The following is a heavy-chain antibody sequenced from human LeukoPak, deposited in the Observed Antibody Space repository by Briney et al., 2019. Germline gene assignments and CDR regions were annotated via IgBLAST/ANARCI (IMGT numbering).Heavy chain of an antibody. CDR3: ARGVHCSSTACYDGATFFDH. J-gene: IGHJ4*02. V-gene: IGHV4-4*07. CDR1: GGSISSYF. Sequence: SETLSLTCTVSGGSISSYFWSWIRQPAGKGLEWIGRVHTSGSTSYSPSLKSRVTMSVDTSKNQFSLKLTSVTAADTAVYFCARGVHCSSTACYDGATFFDHWGQGTLVTVSS. CDR2: VHTSGST. D-gene: IGHD2-2*01.